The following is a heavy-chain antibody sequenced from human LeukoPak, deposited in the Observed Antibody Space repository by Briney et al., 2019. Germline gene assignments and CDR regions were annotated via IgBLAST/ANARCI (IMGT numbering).Heavy chain of an antibody. CDR2: ISGSGGST. CDR3: ASWSAVAGTYFDY. V-gene: IGHV3-23*01. Sequence: GGSLRLSCAASGFTFSSYAMSWVRQAPGKGLEWVSAISGSGGSTYYADSVKGRFTISRDNSKNTLYLQMNSLRAEDTAVYYCASWSAVAGTYFDYWGQGTLVTVSS. D-gene: IGHD6-19*01. J-gene: IGHJ4*02. CDR1: GFTFSSYA.